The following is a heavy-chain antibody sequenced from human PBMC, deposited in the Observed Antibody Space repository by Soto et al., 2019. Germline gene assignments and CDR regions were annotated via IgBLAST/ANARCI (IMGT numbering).Heavy chain of an antibody. CDR2: VDYSAIT. J-gene: IGHJ5*02. CDR1: GASIRDSTYY. D-gene: IGHD3-9*01. Sequence: QLQESGPGLAKPSETLSLTCTVSGASIRDSTYYWGWIRQAAGKGLEWIGSVDYSAITYYSPSLKSRLSIAVDSSGTHCSFTLSSVTAADTALYYCVRHRVSDMWTGAFDPWGQGVRVTVSS. V-gene: IGHV4-39*01. CDR3: VRHRVSDMWTGAFDP.